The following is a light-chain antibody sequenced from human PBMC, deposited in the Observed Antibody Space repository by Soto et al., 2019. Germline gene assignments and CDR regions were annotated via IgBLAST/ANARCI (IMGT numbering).Light chain of an antibody. CDR2: EVS. V-gene: IGLV2-14*01. Sequence: QSVLTQPASVSGSPGQSITISCTGTSSDVGGYNYVSWYQQHPGKAPKLMIYEVSNRPSGVSNRFSGSKSGNTASLTISGLQVEDEADYYCSSYTSSSTVFGTGTKVTVL. CDR1: SSDVGGYNY. CDR3: SSYTSSSTV. J-gene: IGLJ1*01.